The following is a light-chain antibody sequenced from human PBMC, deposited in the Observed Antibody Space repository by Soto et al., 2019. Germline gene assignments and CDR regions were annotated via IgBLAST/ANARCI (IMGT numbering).Light chain of an antibody. V-gene: IGLV1-40*01. CDR1: SSNIGAGFD. CDR3: QSYDNSLSRVV. Sequence: QSVLTQPPSVSGAPGQRIIISCTGSSSNIGAGFDVHWYQHLPGTAPKLLVYDNDNRPSGLPARFSDSRSGTSASLAITSRQADDEADYYCQSYDNSLSRVVFGGGTKVTVL. J-gene: IGLJ2*01. CDR2: DND.